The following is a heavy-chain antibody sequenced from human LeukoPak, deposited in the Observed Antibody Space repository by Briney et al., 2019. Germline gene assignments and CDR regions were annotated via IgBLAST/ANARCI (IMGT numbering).Heavy chain of an antibody. D-gene: IGHD2-2*01. CDR2: VQYDGSNI. V-gene: IGHV3-30*02. J-gene: IGHJ4*02. CDR3: ATHCSGTSCHRDY. Sequence: SGGSLRLSCAASGFTFSSYGMHWVRQAPGKGLECVAFVQYDGSNIYYSDSVKGRFTISRDNSKNTPYLQMNSLRVEDTAVYYCATHCSGTSCHRDYWGQGTLVTVSS. CDR1: GFTFSSYG.